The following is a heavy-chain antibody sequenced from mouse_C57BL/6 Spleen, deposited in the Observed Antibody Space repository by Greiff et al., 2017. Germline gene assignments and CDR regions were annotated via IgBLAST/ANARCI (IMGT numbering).Heavy chain of an antibody. V-gene: IGHV14-2*01. Sequence: VQLQQSGAELVKPGASVKLSCTASGFNFKDYYMHWVKQRTEQGLEWIGSIDPEDGETKYAPKFQGKATITADKSSNKAYLQLSRLTSEDTAVYYCASLYYYGSSPYWYIDVWGKGTSVTVSS. CDR2: IDPEDGET. J-gene: IGHJ1*03. CDR3: ASLYYYGSSPYWYIDV. D-gene: IGHD1-1*01. CDR1: GFNFKDYY.